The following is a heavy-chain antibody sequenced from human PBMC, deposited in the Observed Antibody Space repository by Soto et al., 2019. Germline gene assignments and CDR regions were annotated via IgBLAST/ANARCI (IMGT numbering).Heavy chain of an antibody. CDR2: IYYSGST. J-gene: IGHJ3*02. CDR1: GGSISNSNYY. Sequence: QLQLQESGPGLVKPSETLSLTCTVSGGSISNSNYYWGWIRQTPGKGLEWIGSIYYSGSTYFNPSLNSRVTISVDTSRNQFSLKLTSVTAADTAVYYCASADMVTIPHGFDIWGQGTMVTVSS. V-gene: IGHV4-39*01. CDR3: ASADMVTIPHGFDI. D-gene: IGHD5-12*01.